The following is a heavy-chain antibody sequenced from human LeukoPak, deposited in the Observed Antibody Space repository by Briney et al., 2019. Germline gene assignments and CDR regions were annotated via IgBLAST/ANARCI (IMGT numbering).Heavy chain of an antibody. CDR3: ATANPYFDWLASWFDP. Sequence: TPSETLSLTCTVSGGSISTSNYYWGWIRQPPGKGLEWIGNIFYSGSTYYSPSLKRRVTISLDTSRNQFSLKLSSVTAADTAVYYCATANPYFDWLASWFDPWGQGTLVTVSS. CDR2: IFYSGST. CDR1: GGSISTSNYY. J-gene: IGHJ5*02. V-gene: IGHV4-39*01. D-gene: IGHD3-9*01.